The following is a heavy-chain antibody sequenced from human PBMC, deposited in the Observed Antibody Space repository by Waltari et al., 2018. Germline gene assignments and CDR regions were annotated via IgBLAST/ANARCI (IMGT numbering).Heavy chain of an antibody. CDR2: INHSGST. J-gene: IGHJ4*02. D-gene: IGHD6-19*01. V-gene: IGHV4-34*01. CDR3: ARWGSGWYYFDY. CDR1: GGSFSGYY. Sequence: QVQLQQWGAGLLKPSETLSLTCAVHGGSFSGYYWRWIRHPPGKGREWIVEINHSGSTNYNPSLKSRVTISVDTSKNQFSLKLSSVTAADTAVYYCARWGSGWYYFDYWGQGTLVTVSS.